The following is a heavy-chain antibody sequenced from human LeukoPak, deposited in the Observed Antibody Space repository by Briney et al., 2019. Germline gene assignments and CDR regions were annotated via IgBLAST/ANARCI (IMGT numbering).Heavy chain of an antibody. CDR2: ISGSGGST. V-gene: IGHV3-23*01. J-gene: IGHJ4*02. Sequence: GGSLRLSCAASGFIFSSYAMSWVRQAPGKGLEWVSAISGSGGSTYYADSVKGRFTISRDNSKNTLYLQMNSLRAEDTAVYYCAKRRAVAGPKGYFDYWGQGTLVTVSS. D-gene: IGHD6-19*01. CDR1: GFIFSSYA. CDR3: AKRRAVAGPKGYFDY.